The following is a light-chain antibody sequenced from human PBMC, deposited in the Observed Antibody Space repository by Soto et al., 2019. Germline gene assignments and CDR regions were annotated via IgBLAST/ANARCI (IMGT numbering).Light chain of an antibody. CDR1: SSDVGSSNL. CDR2: EGS. CDR3: CAFAGRSTYV. Sequence: QSALTQPASVSGSPGQSITISCTGTSSDVGSSNLVSWYQQHPAKAPKVVLYEGSQRPSGVSNRFSGSKSGNTASLTISGLQAEDEGDYYCCAFAGRSTYVFGTGTKVTVL. V-gene: IGLV2-23*01. J-gene: IGLJ1*01.